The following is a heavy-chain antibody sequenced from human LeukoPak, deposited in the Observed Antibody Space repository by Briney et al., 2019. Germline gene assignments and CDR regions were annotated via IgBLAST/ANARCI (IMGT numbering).Heavy chain of an antibody. Sequence: SVKVSCKASGGTFSSYTISWVRQAPGQGLEWMGRIIPILGIANYAQKFQGRVTITADKSTSTAYMELSSLRSEDTAVYYCARGQSGSYYSVLGDWFDPWGQGTLVTVSS. CDR1: GGTFSSYT. J-gene: IGHJ5*02. V-gene: IGHV1-69*02. CDR3: ARGQSGSYYSVLGDWFDP. D-gene: IGHD1-26*01. CDR2: IIPILGIA.